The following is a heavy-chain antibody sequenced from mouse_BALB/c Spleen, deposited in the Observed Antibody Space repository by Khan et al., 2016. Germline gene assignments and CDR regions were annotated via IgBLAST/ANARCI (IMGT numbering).Heavy chain of an antibody. Sequence: VQLQQSGAELVRSGASVRLSCTASGFNIKDYYMHGVKQRPEQGMEWIGWIDPENAYTEYAPTFQGQATLTADSSTNTAYLQLSSLKSEDTAVYYCNAEGNDGGVDYWGQGTTLTVSS. CDR1: GFNIKDYY. D-gene: IGHD2-2*01. CDR2: IDPENAYT. CDR3: NAEGNDGGVDY. J-gene: IGHJ2*01. V-gene: IGHV14-4*02.